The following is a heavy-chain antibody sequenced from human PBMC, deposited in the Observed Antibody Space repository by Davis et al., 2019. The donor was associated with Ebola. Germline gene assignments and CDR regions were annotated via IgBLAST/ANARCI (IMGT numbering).Heavy chain of an antibody. J-gene: IGHJ6*02. V-gene: IGHV4-34*01. CDR3: ARHERDDYGDYVVNYYYYGMDV. D-gene: IGHD4-17*01. Sequence: MPSETLSLTCAVYGGSFSGYYWSWIRQPPGKGLKWIGEINHSGSTNYNPSLKSRVTISVDTSKNQFSLKLSSVTAADTAVYYCARHERDDYGDYVVNYYYYGMDVWGQGTTVTVSS. CDR2: INHSGST. CDR1: GGSFSGYY.